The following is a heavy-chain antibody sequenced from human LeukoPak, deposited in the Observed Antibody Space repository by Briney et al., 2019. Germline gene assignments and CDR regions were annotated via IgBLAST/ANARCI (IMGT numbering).Heavy chain of an antibody. V-gene: IGHV4-34*01. CDR3: ASGHYYDFWSGSIPHYFDY. Sequence: SETLSLTCAVYGGSFSGYYWSWIRQPPGKGLGWIGEINHSGSTNYNPSLKSRVTISVDTSKNQFSLKLSSVTAADTAVYYCASGHYYDFWSGSIPHYFDYWGQGTLVTVSS. D-gene: IGHD3-3*01. J-gene: IGHJ4*02. CDR1: GGSFSGYY. CDR2: INHSGST.